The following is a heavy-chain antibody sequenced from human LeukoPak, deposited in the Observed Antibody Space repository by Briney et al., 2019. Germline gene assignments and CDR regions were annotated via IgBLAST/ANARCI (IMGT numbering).Heavy chain of an antibody. J-gene: IGHJ4*02. CDR1: GGTFSRYA. CDR3: ARDAAIYGNGACYYLW. Sequence: SVKVSCKASGGTFSRYAISWVRQAPGQGLEWMGGIIPIFGTANYAQKFQGRVTITADESTSTAYMELSRLTSDDTAVYYCARDAAIYGNGACYYLWWGQGTLVTVSS. CDR2: IIPIFGTA. V-gene: IGHV1-69*13. D-gene: IGHD2-15*01.